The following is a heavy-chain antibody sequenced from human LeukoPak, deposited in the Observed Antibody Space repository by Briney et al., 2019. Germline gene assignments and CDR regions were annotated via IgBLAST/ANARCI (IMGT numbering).Heavy chain of an antibody. V-gene: IGHV4-59*08. J-gene: IGHJ4*02. CDR1: GGSISSYY. CDR3: ARRGTYRKEYYFDY. Sequence: SETLSLTCTVSGGSISSYYWSWIRQPPGKGLEWIGYINYSGSTHYNPSLKSRVTISIDTSKNQFSLKLTSVTAADMAVYYCARRGTYRKEYYFDYWGQGTLVTVSS. CDR2: INYSGST. D-gene: IGHD3-16*02.